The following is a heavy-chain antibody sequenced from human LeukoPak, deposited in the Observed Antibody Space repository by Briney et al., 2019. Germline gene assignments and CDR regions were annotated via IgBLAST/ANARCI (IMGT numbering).Heavy chain of an antibody. V-gene: IGHV4-39*01. J-gene: IGHJ4*02. D-gene: IGHD1-1*01. Sequence: SETLSLTCSVSGESISSGRHYWGWLRQTPGKGLEWIGSVYYSGNTFHNPSLKSRVTTSVDTSKNQVSLRVNFVTAADAAVYYCARHLSGTTTAHYFDYWGQGILVTVSS. CDR1: GESISSGRHY. CDR2: VYYSGNT. CDR3: ARHLSGTTTAHYFDY.